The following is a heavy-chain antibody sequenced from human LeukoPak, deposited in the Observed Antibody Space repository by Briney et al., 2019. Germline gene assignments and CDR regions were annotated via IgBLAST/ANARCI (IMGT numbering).Heavy chain of an antibody. V-gene: IGHV4-34*01. J-gene: IGHJ4*02. CDR1: GGSFSGYY. CDR2: INHSGST. CDR3: ARGGGYSYGQMRGYFDY. D-gene: IGHD5-18*01. Sequence: PSETLSLTCAVYGGSFSGYYWSWIRQPPGKGLEWIGEINHSGSTNYNPSLKSRVTISVDTSKNQFSLKLSSVTAADTAMYYCARGGGYSYGQMRGYFDYWGQGTLVTVSS.